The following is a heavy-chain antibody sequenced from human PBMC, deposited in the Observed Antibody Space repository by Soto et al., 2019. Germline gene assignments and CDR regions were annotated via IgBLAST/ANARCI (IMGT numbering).Heavy chain of an antibody. CDR1: GYSFTDYW. CDR2: IYPGDSDT. Sequence: GESLKISCQGSGYSFTDYWIGWVRQMPGKGRECMGIIYPGDSDTIYIPSFQGQVTISEDKSINHAERHWSSLKASXTAMYSCERHRIKLVGAYDFWGQGTMVNVAS. J-gene: IGHJ3*01. CDR3: ERHRIKLVGAYDF. V-gene: IGHV5-51*01. D-gene: IGHD6-6*01.